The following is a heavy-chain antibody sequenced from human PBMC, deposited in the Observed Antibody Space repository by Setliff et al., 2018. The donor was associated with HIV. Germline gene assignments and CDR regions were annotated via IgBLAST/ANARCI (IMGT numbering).Heavy chain of an antibody. CDR1: GGTLSNYA. Sequence: SVKVSCKASGGTLSNYAVNWVRQAPGGGLEWMGEIIPMFHRTQYAQWFQGRVTFTTDESTNIAYMDMSSLRSDDTGIYYCARGRMAAAGMFIPRALDYWGRGTLVTVSS. D-gene: IGHD6-13*01. V-gene: IGHV1-69*05. CDR2: IIPMFHRT. J-gene: IGHJ4*03. CDR3: ARGRMAAAGMFIPRALDY.